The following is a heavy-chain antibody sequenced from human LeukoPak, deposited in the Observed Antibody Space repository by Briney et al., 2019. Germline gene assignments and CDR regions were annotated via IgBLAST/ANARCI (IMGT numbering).Heavy chain of an antibody. CDR2: IYHSGST. D-gene: IGHD6-13*01. Sequence: SETLSLTCAVSGGSISSSNWWSWVSQPPGKGLEWIGEIYHSGSTNYNPSLKSRVTISVDKSKNQFSLKLSSVTAADTAVYYCARDPLAAAGGVRGYYFDYWGQGTLVTVSS. J-gene: IGHJ4*02. V-gene: IGHV4-4*02. CDR3: ARDPLAAAGGVRGYYFDY. CDR1: GGSISSSNW.